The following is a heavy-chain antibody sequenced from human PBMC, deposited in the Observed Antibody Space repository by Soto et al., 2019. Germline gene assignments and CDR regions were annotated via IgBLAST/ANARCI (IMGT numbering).Heavy chain of an antibody. CDR3: ARDDGLAYCGGDCYS. D-gene: IGHD2-21*02. Sequence: VQLVQSGAEVKKPGSSEKVSCKASGCTFSSYTISWVRQAPGQGLEWMGRIIPILGIANYAQKFQGRVTITADKSTSTAYMELSSLRSEDTAVYYCARDDGLAYCGGDCYSWGQGTLVTVSS. J-gene: IGHJ4*02. CDR2: IIPILGIA. CDR1: GCTFSSYT. V-gene: IGHV1-69*02.